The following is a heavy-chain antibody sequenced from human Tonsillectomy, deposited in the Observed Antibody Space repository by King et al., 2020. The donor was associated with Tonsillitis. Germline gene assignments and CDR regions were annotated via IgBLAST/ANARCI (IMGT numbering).Heavy chain of an antibody. Sequence: VQLVESGGGLVQPGRSLRLSCAASGFTFDDYAMHWVRQAPGKGLEWVSGISWNSGSIGYADSVKGRFTISRDNDKNSLYLQMNSLSAEDTALYYCAKRGRGSVWLTKGACDYGGQGTLVTVSS. CDR1: GFTFDDYA. J-gene: IGHJ4*02. CDR3: AKRGRGSVWLTKGACDY. CDR2: ISWNSGSI. D-gene: IGHD6-19*01. V-gene: IGHV3-9*01.